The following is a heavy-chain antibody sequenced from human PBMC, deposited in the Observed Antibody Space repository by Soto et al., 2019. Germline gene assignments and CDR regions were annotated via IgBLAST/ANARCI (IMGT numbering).Heavy chain of an antibody. J-gene: IGHJ6*02. CDR3: ARDIRDLLGYCSGGSCLYYYYGMDV. CDR2: VSAIGRNT. Sequence: GGSLRLSCVASGFSFSNSAMSWVRQAPGKGLEWVSAVSAIGRNTHYADSVKGRFTISRDNSNNTLYLQMNSLRAEDTAVYYCARDIRDLLGYCSGGSCLYYYYGMDVWGQGTTVTVSS. V-gene: IGHV3-23*01. D-gene: IGHD2-15*01. CDR1: GFSFSNSA.